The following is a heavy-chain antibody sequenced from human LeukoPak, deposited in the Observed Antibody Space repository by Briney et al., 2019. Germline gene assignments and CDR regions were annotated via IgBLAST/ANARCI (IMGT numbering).Heavy chain of an antibody. V-gene: IGHV3-33*01. D-gene: IGHD3-9*01. CDR3: ARDRDWMLYDY. CDR2: ISHDGNTK. Sequence: SLRLSCAGSGFTFSTYVMHWVRQVPGKGLEWVARISHDGNTKFYAGSVKGRFTTSRDNSKNTLSLEMYSLRAEDTAMYYCARDRDWMLYDYWGQGTLVTVSS. CDR1: GFTFSTYV. J-gene: IGHJ4*02.